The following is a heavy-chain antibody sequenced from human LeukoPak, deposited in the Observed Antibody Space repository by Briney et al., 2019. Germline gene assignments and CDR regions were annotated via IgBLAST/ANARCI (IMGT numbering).Heavy chain of an antibody. CDR1: RFTFRNYG. V-gene: IGHV3-30*04. J-gene: IGHJ5*02. CDR3: ARDRSQEFDP. Sequence: GGSLRLSCAASRFTFRNYGMHWVRQAPGKGLEWVAFISSDGSNKDYADSVKGRFSISRDNSKNTLYLQMNRLRADDTAVYYCARDRSQEFDPWGQGTLVTVSS. D-gene: IGHD3-10*01. CDR2: ISSDGSNK.